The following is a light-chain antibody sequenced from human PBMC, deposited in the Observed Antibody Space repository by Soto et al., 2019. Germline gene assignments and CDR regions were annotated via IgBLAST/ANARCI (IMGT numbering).Light chain of an antibody. CDR2: WAS. Sequence: IVMTQPLATLAVFLGERATISCKSSQSVLYSSNNKNYLAWYQQNQGQCXKXXIYWASFRESGVPDRFSGSRWGTDGPLIIINRQAEDGEVYYCHQYLSNSWTFGQGTKVDIK. CDR1: QSVLYSSNNKNY. CDR3: HQYLSNSWT. V-gene: IGKV4-1*01. J-gene: IGKJ1*01.